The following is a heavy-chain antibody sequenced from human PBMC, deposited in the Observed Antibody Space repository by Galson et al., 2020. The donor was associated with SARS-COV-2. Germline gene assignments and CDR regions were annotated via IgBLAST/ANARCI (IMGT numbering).Heavy chain of an antibody. D-gene: IGHD3-3*01. J-gene: IGHJ2*01. Sequence: ASVKVSCKASGYTFTSYAMNWVRQAPGQGLEWMGWINTNTGNPTYAQGFTGRFVFSLDTSVSTAYLQISSLKAEDTAVYYCARDLSDTIFGVVIIFGYFDLWGRGTLVTVSS. CDR1: GYTFTSYA. CDR2: INTNTGNP. V-gene: IGHV7-4-1*02. CDR3: ARDLSDTIFGVVIIFGYFDL.